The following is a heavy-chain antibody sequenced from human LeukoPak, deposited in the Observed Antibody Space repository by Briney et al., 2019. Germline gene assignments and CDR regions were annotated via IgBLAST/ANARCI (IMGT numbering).Heavy chain of an antibody. CDR3: ARYYDLLSRMDV. J-gene: IGHJ6*03. CDR2: IYYNGRT. D-gene: IGHD3-22*01. V-gene: IGHV4-30-4*08. Sequence: ASQTLSLTCTVSGGPINSGVYYWSWIRQAPGRGLEWIGYIYYNGRTYSNPSLQSRLALSVDTSRNQFSLKLNSVTVADTAVYYCARYYDLLSRMDVWGRGTTVTVSS. CDR1: GGPINSGVYY.